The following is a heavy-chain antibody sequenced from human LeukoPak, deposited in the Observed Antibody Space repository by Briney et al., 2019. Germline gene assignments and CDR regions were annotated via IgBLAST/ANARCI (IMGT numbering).Heavy chain of an antibody. CDR3: ARESRRDGYNRY. CDR1: GFTFSSYA. Sequence: GGSLRLSCAASGFTFSSYAMSWVRQAPGKGLEWVSAISGSGGSTYYADSVKGRFTISRDNSRNTLYLQMNSLRAEDTAVYYCARESRRDGYNRYWGQGTLVTVSS. CDR2: ISGSGGST. V-gene: IGHV3-23*01. D-gene: IGHD5-24*01. J-gene: IGHJ4*02.